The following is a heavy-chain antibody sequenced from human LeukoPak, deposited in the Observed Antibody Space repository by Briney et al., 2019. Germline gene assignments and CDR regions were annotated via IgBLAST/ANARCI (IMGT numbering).Heavy chain of an antibody. J-gene: IGHJ4*02. V-gene: IGHV3-23*01. CDR2: ISGSGGST. CDR3: AKGANTYYYGSGSYFDY. D-gene: IGHD3-10*01. Sequence: GGSLTLSCAASGFTFSSYAMSWLRQAPGKGLEWVSAISGSGGSTYYADSVKGRFTISRDNSKNTLYLQMNSLRAEDTAVYYCAKGANTYYYGSGSYFDYWGQGTLVTVSS. CDR1: GFTFSSYA.